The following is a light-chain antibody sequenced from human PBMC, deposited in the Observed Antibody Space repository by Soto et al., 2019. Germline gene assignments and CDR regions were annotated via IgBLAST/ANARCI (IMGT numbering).Light chain of an antibody. J-gene: IGLJ2*01. Sequence: QSALTQPASVSGSPGQSITISCTGSSSDNGSYNLVSWYQKEPGKAPKLVIYEAYKRPSGVSARFSGSKSGNTASLTISGLQAEDEADYYCSSYAGSRTYVVFGGGTKVTVL. CDR1: SSDNGSYNL. CDR2: EAY. CDR3: SSYAGSRTYVV. V-gene: IGLV2-23*01.